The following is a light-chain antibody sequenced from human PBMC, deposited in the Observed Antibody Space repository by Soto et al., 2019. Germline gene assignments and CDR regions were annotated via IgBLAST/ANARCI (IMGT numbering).Light chain of an antibody. V-gene: IGKV3-11*01. CDR1: QSVGSY. CDR2: DAF. J-gene: IGKJ4*01. Sequence: TVLTQSPATLSLSPGQRATFSCRASQSVGSYLAWYQQKPGQAPRLLISDAFNRATGIPARLSGSGSGTDFTLTITSPEPEEFAVYFCQQRTDWPLTFGGGTKLEI. CDR3: QQRTDWPLT.